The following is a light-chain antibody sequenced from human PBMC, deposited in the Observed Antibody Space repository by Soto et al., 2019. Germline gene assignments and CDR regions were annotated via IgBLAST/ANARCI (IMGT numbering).Light chain of an antibody. CDR3: QQYGSSPRA. CDR2: GAS. J-gene: IGKJ1*01. CDR1: QSVRNSY. V-gene: IGKV3-20*01. Sequence: EIVLTQSPGNLSLSPGERATLSCRASQSVRNSYLAWHQHKPGQAPRLLIYGASTRATGIPGRFSGSGSGTDFTLTISRLEPEDFAVYYCQQYGSSPRALGQGTEV.